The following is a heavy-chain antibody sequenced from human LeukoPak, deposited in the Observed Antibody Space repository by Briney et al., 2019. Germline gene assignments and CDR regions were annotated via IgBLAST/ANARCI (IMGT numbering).Heavy chain of an antibody. J-gene: IGHJ4*02. CDR3: ARGWVFDY. CDR1: GGSISSYY. CDR2: IYTSGST. Sequence: SETLSLTCTVSGGSISSYYWSWIRQPPGKGLGWIGYIYTSGSTNYNPSLKSRVTISVDTSKNQFSLKLSSVTAADTAVYYCARGWVFDYWGQGTLVTVSS. V-gene: IGHV4-4*09. D-gene: IGHD5-24*01.